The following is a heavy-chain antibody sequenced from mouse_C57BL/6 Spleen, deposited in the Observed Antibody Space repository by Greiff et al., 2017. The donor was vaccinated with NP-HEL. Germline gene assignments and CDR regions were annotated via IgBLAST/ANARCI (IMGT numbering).Heavy chain of an antibody. J-gene: IGHJ3*01. CDR3: ARDYDSAWFAY. CDR1: CYTFTSYW. CDR2: LHPSDSDP. V-gene: IGHV1-74*01. D-gene: IGHD2-4*01. Sequence: VQLQQPGAELVKPGASVKVSCKASCYTFTSYWMHWVKQRPGQGLEWIGRLHPSDSDPNYNQKFKGKATLTVDKSSSTAYMQLSSLTSEDSAVYYCARDYDSAWFAYWGQGTLGTVSA.